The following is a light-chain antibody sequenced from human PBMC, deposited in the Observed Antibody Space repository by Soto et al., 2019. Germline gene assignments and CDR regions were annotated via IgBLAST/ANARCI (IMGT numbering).Light chain of an antibody. J-gene: IGKJ1*01. Sequence: VLTQTEAKRFVSAGARATLSCRASQSVTSNLAWYQQKAGQAPRLLIYGASTRANGIPARFSGSGSGTEFTLTISGLQSEGLAVYDGHQYKSRPPQTFGQGTKVDIK. CDR2: GAS. CDR1: QSVTSN. V-gene: IGKV3-15*01. CDR3: HQYKSRPPQT.